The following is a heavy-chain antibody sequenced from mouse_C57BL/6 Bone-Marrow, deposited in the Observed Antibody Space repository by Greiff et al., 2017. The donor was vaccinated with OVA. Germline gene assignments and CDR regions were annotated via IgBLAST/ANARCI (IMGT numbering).Heavy chain of an antibody. CDR3: ARFLWLREHFDV. CDR2: INPGSGGT. Sequence: QVQLQQSGAELVRPGTSVKVSCKASGYAFTNYLIEWVKQRPGQGLEWIGVINPGSGGTNYNEKFKGKATLTADKSSSTAYMQLSSLTSEDSAVYFWARFLWLREHFDVWGTGTTVTVSS. V-gene: IGHV1-54*01. D-gene: IGHD2-2*01. CDR1: GYAFTNYL. J-gene: IGHJ1*03.